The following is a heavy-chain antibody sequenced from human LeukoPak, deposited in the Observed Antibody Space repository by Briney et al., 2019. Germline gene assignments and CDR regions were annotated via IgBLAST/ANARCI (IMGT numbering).Heavy chain of an antibody. CDR1: GGSISGSSYY. CDR3: ARGGRLAAAGQFDY. D-gene: IGHD6-13*01. J-gene: IGHJ4*02. CDR2: INHSGST. V-gene: IGHV4-39*07. Sequence: SETLSLTCTVSGGSISGSSYYWSWIRQPPGKGLEWIGEINHSGSTNYNPSLKSRVTISVDTSKNQFSLKLSSVTAADTAVCYCARGGRLAAAGQFDYWGQGTLVTVSS.